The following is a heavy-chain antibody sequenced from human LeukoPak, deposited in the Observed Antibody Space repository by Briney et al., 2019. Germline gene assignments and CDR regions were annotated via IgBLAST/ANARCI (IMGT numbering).Heavy chain of an antibody. CDR2: ISYDGTNR. D-gene: IGHD3-10*01. CDR3: ARDYYGSGSYYNKLDY. V-gene: IGHV3-30-3*01. Sequence: GGSLRLSCAASGFTFGTFAMTWVRQAPGRGLEWVAAISYDGTNRYYADSVKGRFTISRDDSKNTLYLQVNSLRAEDTAVYYCARDYYGSGSYYNKLDYWGQGTLVTVSS. CDR1: GFTFGTFA. J-gene: IGHJ4*02.